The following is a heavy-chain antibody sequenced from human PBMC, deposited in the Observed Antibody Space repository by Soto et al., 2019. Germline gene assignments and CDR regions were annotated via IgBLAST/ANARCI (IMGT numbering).Heavy chain of an antibody. CDR3: ARELLNWNDPRRWFDP. CDR1: GFNLRSYA. J-gene: IGHJ5*02. D-gene: IGHD1-1*01. V-gene: IGHV3-30-3*01. Sequence: SLRLSCAASGFNLRSYAVHWVRQAPGKGLEWVAGMSYDGSNQYYADSVKGRFTISRDNSKNTLYLQMNSLRAEDTAVYYCARELLNWNDPRRWFDPWGQGTLVTVSS. CDR2: MSYDGSNQ.